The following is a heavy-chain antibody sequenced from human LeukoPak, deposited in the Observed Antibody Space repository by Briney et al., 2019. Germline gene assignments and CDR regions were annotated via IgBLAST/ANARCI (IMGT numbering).Heavy chain of an antibody. CDR3: AREAFAGRALGD. CDR2: IYSNGNS. Sequence: GGSLRLSCTATGFNVDSNYMTWVRQAPGKGLEWVSVIYSNGNSYYADSVQGRFTVSRDNSKSTINLQMNRLRAEDTAVYYCAREAFAGRALGDWGQGTLVTVSS. CDR1: GFNVDSNY. D-gene: IGHD3-16*01. J-gene: IGHJ4*02. V-gene: IGHV3-53*01.